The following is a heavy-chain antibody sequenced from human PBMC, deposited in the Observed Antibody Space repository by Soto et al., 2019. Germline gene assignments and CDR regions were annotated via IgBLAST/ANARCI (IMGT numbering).Heavy chain of an antibody. CDR2: ISGSGGST. Sequence: GGSLRLSCAASGFTFSSYAMSWVRQAPGKGLEWVSAISGSGGSTYYADSVKGRFTISRDNSKNTLYLQMNSLRAEDTAVYYCAKADVNVDIVATIEPYYYYYMDVWGKGTTVTVSS. J-gene: IGHJ6*03. CDR1: GFTFSSYA. D-gene: IGHD5-12*01. CDR3: AKADVNVDIVATIEPYYYYYMDV. V-gene: IGHV3-23*01.